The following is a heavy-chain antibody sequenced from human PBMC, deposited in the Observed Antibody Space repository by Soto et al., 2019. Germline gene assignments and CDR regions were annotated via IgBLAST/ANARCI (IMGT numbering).Heavy chain of an antibody. CDR3: ARDVGYCSSSTCLIDH. J-gene: IGHJ4*02. V-gene: IGHV1-18*01. Sequence: GASVKVSRKASGYTFNTYGISWVRQAPGQGLEWMGWISTFNGETRYAQKFQARVTVTTDTSTTTGYMELRSLRSDDTAVYYCARDVGYCSSSTCLIDHWGQGTLVTVSS. D-gene: IGHD2-2*01. CDR1: GYTFNTYG. CDR2: ISTFNGET.